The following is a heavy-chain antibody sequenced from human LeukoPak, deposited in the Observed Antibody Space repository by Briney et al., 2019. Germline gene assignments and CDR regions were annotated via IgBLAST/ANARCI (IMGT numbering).Heavy chain of an antibody. CDR3: AREAVGGATYDY. CDR2: IIPIFGTA. D-gene: IGHD1-26*01. J-gene: IGHJ4*02. V-gene: IGHV1-69*13. Sequence: ASVKVSCKASGGTFSSYAISWVRQAPGQGLEWMGGIIPIFGTANYAQKFQSRVTITADESTSTAYMELSSLRSEDTAVYYCAREAVGGATYDYWGQGTLVTVSS. CDR1: GGTFSSYA.